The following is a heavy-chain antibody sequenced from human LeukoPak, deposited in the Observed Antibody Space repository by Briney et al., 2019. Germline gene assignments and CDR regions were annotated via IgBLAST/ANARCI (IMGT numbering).Heavy chain of an antibody. J-gene: IGHJ4*02. Sequence: GGSLRLSCAASGFTFTSYWIGWVRQMPGKGLEWMGIIYPGDSDTRYSPSFQGQVTISADKSISTAYLQWSCLKASDTAMYYCARLGQWLTPDYWGQGTLVTVSS. CDR2: IYPGDSDT. CDR3: ARLGQWLTPDY. D-gene: IGHD6-19*01. CDR1: GFTFTSYW. V-gene: IGHV5-51*01.